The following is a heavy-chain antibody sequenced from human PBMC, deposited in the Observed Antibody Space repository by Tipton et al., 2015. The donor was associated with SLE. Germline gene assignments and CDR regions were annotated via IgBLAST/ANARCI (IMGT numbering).Heavy chain of an antibody. J-gene: IGHJ6*02. CDR3: ARRSYCSGSPCYPLPSDGMDV. D-gene: IGHD2-15*01. Sequence: QLVQSGAEVRKPGESLRISCEASGYRFTDYWIAWVRQTPEKGLEWMGIIFPGDSDIRYSPSFQGQVTISATTSITTAYLQWSSLKASDTAIYYCARRSYCSGSPCYPLPSDGMDVWGQGTTVTVSS. CDR1: GYRFTDYW. V-gene: IGHV5-51*03. CDR2: IFPGDSDI.